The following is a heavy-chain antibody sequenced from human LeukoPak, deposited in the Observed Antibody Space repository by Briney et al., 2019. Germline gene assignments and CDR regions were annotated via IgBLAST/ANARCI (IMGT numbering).Heavy chain of an antibody. D-gene: IGHD3-16*01. J-gene: IGHJ4*02. CDR3: ARDYGGSDFGY. CDR1: GFSFSAYW. V-gene: IGHV3-7*01. CDR2: INQDGSEK. Sequence: GGSLRLSCAVSGFSFSAYWMNWVRRAPGKGLEWVANINQDGSEKHYVDSVKGRFTISRDNAKNSLYLQINSLSAEDTAVYYCARDYGGSDFGYWGQGTLVTVSS.